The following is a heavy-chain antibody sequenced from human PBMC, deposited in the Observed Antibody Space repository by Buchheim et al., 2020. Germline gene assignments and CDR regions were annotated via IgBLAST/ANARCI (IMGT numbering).Heavy chain of an antibody. J-gene: IGHJ4*02. V-gene: IGHV4-61*01. Sequence: QVQLQESGPGQVKPSETLSLTCTVSGGSVTSGSNYWSWIRQPPGKGLEWIGYIYYSGSTNYNSSLKSCVTISVDTSKNQFSLKLSSVTAADTAVYYCARETRQGVTAIVDYWGQGTL. CDR1: GGSVTSGSNY. CDR3: ARETRQGVTAIVDY. CDR2: IYYSGST. D-gene: IGHD2-21*02.